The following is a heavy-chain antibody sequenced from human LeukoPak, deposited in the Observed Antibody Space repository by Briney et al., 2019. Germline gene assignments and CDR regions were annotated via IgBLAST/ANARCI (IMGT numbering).Heavy chain of an antibody. J-gene: IGHJ4*02. Sequence: ASVKVSCKASGYTFTSYDINWVRQATGQGLEWMGWMNPNSGDTGYAQKFQGRVTMTRNTSISTAYMELSSLRSEDTAVYYCARAPSITGTTPPGYWGQGTLVTVSS. D-gene: IGHD1-7*01. CDR2: MNPNSGDT. CDR3: ARAPSITGTTPPGY. CDR1: GYTFTSYD. V-gene: IGHV1-8*01.